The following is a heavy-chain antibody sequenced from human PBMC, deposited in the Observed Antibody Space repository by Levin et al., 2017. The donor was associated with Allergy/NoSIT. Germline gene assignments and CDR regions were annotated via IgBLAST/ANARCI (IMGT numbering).Heavy chain of an antibody. Sequence: GESLKISCAASGFTFSSYAMSWVRQAPGKGLEWVSGISKNGAGTFYADAVKGRFTISRDNSKNTLYLQMNSLSAEDTAMYYCAKALGTVEGTWWDDYWGQGPLVTVSS. CDR3: AKALGTVEGTWWDDY. CDR2: ISKNGAGT. CDR1: GFTFSSYA. J-gene: IGHJ4*02. D-gene: IGHD1-26*01. V-gene: IGHV3-23*01.